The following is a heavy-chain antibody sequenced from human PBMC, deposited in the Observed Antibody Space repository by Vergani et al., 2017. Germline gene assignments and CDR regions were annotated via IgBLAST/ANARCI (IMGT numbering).Heavy chain of an antibody. V-gene: IGHV1-69*01. J-gene: IGHJ3*02. Sequence: QVQLVQSGAEVKKPGSSVKVSCKSSGGTFSNHVLAWVRQAPGQGLEWVGGIIPIFGTANYAQKFQGRVTITADESTSTAYMELSSLRSEDTAVYYCARDFLWSGYQEYDAFDIWGQGTMVTVSS. CDR2: IIPIFGTA. D-gene: IGHD3-3*01. CDR1: GGTFSNHV. CDR3: ARDFLWSGYQEYDAFDI.